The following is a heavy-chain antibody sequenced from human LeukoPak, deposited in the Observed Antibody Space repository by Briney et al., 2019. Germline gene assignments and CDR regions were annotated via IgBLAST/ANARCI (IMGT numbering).Heavy chain of an antibody. Sequence: GGSLRLSCAASGFTFSSYEMNWVRQAPGKGLEWVSYISSSGSTIYYADSVKGRFTISRDNAKKSLYLQMNSLRVEDTAMYYCARDGGANWHEPTWFDFWGQGTQVTVSA. J-gene: IGHJ4*02. D-gene: IGHD1-1*01. CDR3: ARDGGANWHEPTWFDF. CDR1: GFTFSSYE. CDR2: ISSSGSTI. V-gene: IGHV3-48*03.